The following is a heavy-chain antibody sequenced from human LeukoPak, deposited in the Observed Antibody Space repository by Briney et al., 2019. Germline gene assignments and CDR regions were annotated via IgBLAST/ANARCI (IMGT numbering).Heavy chain of an antibody. Sequence: PGGSLRLSCAASGFTFSSYWMHWVRQAPGKGLVWVSHIRTDGNNAIYADSVKGRFTISRDNARNTLYLQMNGLRAEDTAVYYCARPRGYDTRDFDHWGQGALVTVSS. CDR2: IRTDGNNA. CDR3: ARPRGYDTRDFDH. V-gene: IGHV3-74*01. J-gene: IGHJ4*02. CDR1: GFTFSSYW. D-gene: IGHD3-22*01.